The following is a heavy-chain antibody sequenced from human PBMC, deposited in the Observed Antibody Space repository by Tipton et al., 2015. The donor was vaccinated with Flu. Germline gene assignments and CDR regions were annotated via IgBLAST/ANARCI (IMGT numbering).Heavy chain of an antibody. Sequence: LRLSCPVSGGSISSYYWSWIRQPPGKGLEWIGYIYYSGSTNYNPSLKSRVTISVDTSKNQFSLKLSSVTAADTAVYYCARDSRYYTIFGGMDVWGQGTPVTVS. CDR3: ARDSRYYTIFGGMDV. V-gene: IGHV4-59*01. CDR2: IYYSGST. J-gene: IGHJ6*02. CDR1: GGSISSYY. D-gene: IGHD3-3*01.